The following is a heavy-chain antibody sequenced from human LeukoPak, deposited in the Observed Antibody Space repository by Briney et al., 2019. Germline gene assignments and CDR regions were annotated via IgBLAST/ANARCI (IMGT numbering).Heavy chain of an antibody. CDR1: GGSISSHYY. J-gene: IGHJ4*02. Sequence: SETLSLTCTVSGGSISSHYYWAWIRQPPGKGLEWIGTIYYSGSTYHNPSLKSRVTISVDTSKNQFSLKLSSVTAADTAVYYCARDTILSGSPPDYWGQGTLVTVSS. D-gene: IGHD3-10*01. CDR3: ARDTILSGSPPDY. CDR2: IYYSGST. V-gene: IGHV4-39*07.